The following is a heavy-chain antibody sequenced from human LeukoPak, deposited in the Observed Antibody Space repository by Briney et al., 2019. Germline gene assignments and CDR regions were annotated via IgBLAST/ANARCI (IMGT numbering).Heavy chain of an antibody. Sequence: SETLSLTCAVYGGSFSGYYWSWIRQPPGKGLEWIGEINHSGSTNYNPSLKSRVTISVDTPKNQFSLKLSSVTAADTAVYYCARGQPEGPTDYWGQGTLVTASS. CDR1: GGSFSGYY. CDR2: INHSGST. J-gene: IGHJ4*02. D-gene: IGHD2-2*01. V-gene: IGHV4-34*01. CDR3: ARGQPEGPTDY.